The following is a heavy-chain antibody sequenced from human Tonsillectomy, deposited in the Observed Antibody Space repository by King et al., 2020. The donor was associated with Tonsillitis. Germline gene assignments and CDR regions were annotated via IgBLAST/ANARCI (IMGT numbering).Heavy chain of an antibody. CDR1: GYSISSGYY. Sequence: VQLQESGPGLVKPSETLSLTCAVSGYSISSGYYWGWIRQPPGKGLEWIATIYHSGSTYYNPSLKSRVTISVDTSKNQLSLKLSAVTAADTDVYYCARQSYGSGSYYKDYWGQGTLVTVSS. D-gene: IGHD3-10*01. CDR3: ARQSYGSGSYYKDY. V-gene: IGHV4-38-2*01. CDR2: IYHSGST. J-gene: IGHJ4*02.